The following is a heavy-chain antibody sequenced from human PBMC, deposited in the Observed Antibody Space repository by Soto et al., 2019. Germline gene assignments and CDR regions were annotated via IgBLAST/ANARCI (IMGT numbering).Heavy chain of an antibody. D-gene: IGHD5-18*01. Sequence: GGSLRLSCAASGFTFSSYAMSWVRQAPGKGLEWVSAISGSGGSTYYADSVKGRFTISRDNSKNTLYLQMNSLRAEDTAVYYCANFHPLSSGYSYGPFDYWGQGTLVTVSS. CDR3: ANFHPLSSGYSYGPFDY. CDR1: GFTFSSYA. CDR2: ISGSGGST. J-gene: IGHJ4*02. V-gene: IGHV3-23*01.